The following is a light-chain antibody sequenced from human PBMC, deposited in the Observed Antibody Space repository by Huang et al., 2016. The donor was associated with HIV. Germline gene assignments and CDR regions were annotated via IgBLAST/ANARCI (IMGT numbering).Light chain of an antibody. Sequence: DIQMTQSPSSLSASVGDRVTITCRASQSISTYLNWYQQKPGKAPKHLIYAASRLQSGVPSRFSGSGSGTDFTLTISSLQPEDFATYYCQQSYVTPRTFGLGTKVDIK. CDR1: QSISTY. J-gene: IGKJ3*01. V-gene: IGKV1-39*01. CDR3: QQSYVTPRT. CDR2: AAS.